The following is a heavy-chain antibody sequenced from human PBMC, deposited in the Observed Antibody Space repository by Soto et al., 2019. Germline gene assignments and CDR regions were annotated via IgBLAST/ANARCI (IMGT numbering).Heavy chain of an antibody. CDR3: ARDFRRLYYYDSSGYYPPSDY. Sequence: ASVKVSCKASGYTFTSYGISWVRQAPGQGLEWMGWISAYNGNTNYAQKLQRRVTMTTDTSTSTAYMELRSLRSDDTAVYYCARDFRRLYYYDSSGYYPPSDYWGQGTLVTVSS. D-gene: IGHD3-22*01. V-gene: IGHV1-18*01. J-gene: IGHJ4*02. CDR2: ISAYNGNT. CDR1: GYTFTSYG.